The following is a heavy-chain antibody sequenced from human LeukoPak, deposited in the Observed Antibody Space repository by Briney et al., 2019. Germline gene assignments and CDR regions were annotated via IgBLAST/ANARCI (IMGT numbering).Heavy chain of an antibody. D-gene: IGHD6-19*01. J-gene: IGHJ6*03. CDR3: ARGSSSGWLHYYYYMDV. CDR1: GYTFTNNW. Sequence: ASVKVSCKAFGYTFTNNWMHWVRQAPGQGPEWMGLISPTGGSTAYAQKFQGRVTLTRDMSTSTDYLELSSLRSDDTAVYYCARGSSSGWLHYYYYMDVWGKGTTVTVSS. CDR2: ISPTGGST. V-gene: IGHV1-46*01.